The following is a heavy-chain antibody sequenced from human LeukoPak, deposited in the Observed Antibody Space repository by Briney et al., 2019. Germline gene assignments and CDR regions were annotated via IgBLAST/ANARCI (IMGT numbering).Heavy chain of an antibody. D-gene: IGHD6-6*01. CDR1: GGTFSSYA. V-gene: IGHV1-69*13. Sequence: SVKVSCKASGGTFSSYAISWVRQAPGQGLGWMGGIIPIFGTANYAQKFQGRVTITADESTSTAYMELSSLRSEDTAVYYCASSSSLLYDAFDIWGQGTMVTVSS. CDR2: IIPIFGTA. J-gene: IGHJ3*02. CDR3: ASSSSLLYDAFDI.